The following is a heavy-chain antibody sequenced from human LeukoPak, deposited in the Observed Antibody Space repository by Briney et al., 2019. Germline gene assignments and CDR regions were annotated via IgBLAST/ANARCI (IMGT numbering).Heavy chain of an antibody. J-gene: IGHJ3*02. CDR2: ISYIGST. V-gene: IGHV4-59*11. CDR1: DDSFSSHY. D-gene: IGHD4-17*01. CDR3: ARDLVTVTKGFDI. Sequence: PSETLSPTWPVSDDSFSSHYWTWFRQPPGKGRGGIGYISYIGSTNYNPSLKSRVTISIDTSRNQFSLRLSSVTAADTAVYYCARDLVTVTKGFDIWGQGTMVSVSS.